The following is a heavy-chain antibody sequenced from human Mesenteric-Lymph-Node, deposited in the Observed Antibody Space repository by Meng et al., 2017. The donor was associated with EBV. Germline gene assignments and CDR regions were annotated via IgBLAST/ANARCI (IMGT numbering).Heavy chain of an antibody. Sequence: QVQLVQSGAEVKKPGASVEVSCKASGYTFTSYAMHGVRQAPRQRLEWMGWINAGNRNTKHSQKFQGRVTITRDTSASTAYMELSSLRSEDTAVYYCVVGDSGYEPDYWGQGTLVTVSS. CDR3: VVGDSGYEPDY. D-gene: IGHD5-12*01. V-gene: IGHV1-3*01. CDR2: INAGNRNT. J-gene: IGHJ4*02. CDR1: GYTFTSYA.